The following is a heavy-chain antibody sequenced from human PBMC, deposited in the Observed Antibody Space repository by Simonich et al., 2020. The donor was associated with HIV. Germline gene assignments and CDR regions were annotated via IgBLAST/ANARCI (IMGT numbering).Heavy chain of an antibody. D-gene: IGHD6-13*01. CDR1: GYSISSGYY. J-gene: IGHJ6*02. V-gene: IGHV4-38-2*01. Sequence: QVQLQESGLGLVKPSETLSLTCAVSGYSISSGYYWGWIRQPPGKGLEWIGSIDHSGSPYANPSLKSRVTISVDTSKNQFSLKLGSVTAADTAVYYCARVMQQQLDRYYYYGMDVWGQGTTVTVSS. CDR2: IDHSGSP. CDR3: ARVMQQQLDRYYYYGMDV.